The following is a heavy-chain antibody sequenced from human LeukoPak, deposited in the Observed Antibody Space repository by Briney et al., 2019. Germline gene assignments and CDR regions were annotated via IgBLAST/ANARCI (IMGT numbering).Heavy chain of an antibody. V-gene: IGHV3-53*01. CDR3: ARDASGPAY. J-gene: IGHJ4*02. D-gene: IGHD5-12*01. CDR2: IYRGAGT. CDR1: GFTVSSNY. Sequence: GGSLTLSCAASGFTVSSNYMSWVRQAPGKGLEWVSVIYRGAGTYYADSVKGRFTISRDNSKNTLYLQMQNVRAEDAAVYYCARDASGPAYWGQGTLVTVSS.